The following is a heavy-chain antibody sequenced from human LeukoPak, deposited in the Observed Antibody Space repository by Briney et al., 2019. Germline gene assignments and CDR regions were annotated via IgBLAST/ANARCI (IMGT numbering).Heavy chain of an antibody. D-gene: IGHD6-13*01. CDR2: ISSSSSYI. Sequence: GGSLRLSCVASGFTFSSYSMNWVRQAPGKGLEWVSSISSSSSYIYYADSVKGRFTISRDSAKNSLYLQMNSLRAEDTAVYYCARAIAAAGTGVNYWGQGTLVTVSS. V-gene: IGHV3-21*01. CDR3: ARAIAAAGTGVNY. J-gene: IGHJ4*02. CDR1: GFTFSSYS.